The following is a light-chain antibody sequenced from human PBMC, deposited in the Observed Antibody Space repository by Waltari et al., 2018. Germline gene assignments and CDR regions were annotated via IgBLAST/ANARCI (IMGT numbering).Light chain of an antibody. CDR3: ASYTSSSTWV. CDR1: SSDVGGYNY. J-gene: IGLJ3*02. V-gene: IGLV2-14*03. CDR2: DVS. Sequence: QSALTQPASVSGPPGQSTIISCTGTSSDVGGYNYVCRYQHHPGKAPKLMIYDVSYRPSGVFIRCSGSKSGNTASLTISGLQAEDEADYSCASYTSSSTWVFGGGTKLTVL.